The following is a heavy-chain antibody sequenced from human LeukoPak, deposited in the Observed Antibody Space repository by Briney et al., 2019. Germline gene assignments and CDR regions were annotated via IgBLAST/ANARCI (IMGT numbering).Heavy chain of an antibody. D-gene: IGHD6-19*01. J-gene: IGHJ4*02. CDR2: IGTAGDT. CDR3: ARASEQWLAIDY. V-gene: IGHV3-13*01. Sequence: GGSLRLSCAASGFTFSNYWMTWVRQATGKGLEWVSAIGTAGDTYYPGSVKGRFTISRENAKNSLYLQMNSLRAEDTAVYYCARASEQWLAIDYWGQGTLVTVSS. CDR1: GFTFSNYW.